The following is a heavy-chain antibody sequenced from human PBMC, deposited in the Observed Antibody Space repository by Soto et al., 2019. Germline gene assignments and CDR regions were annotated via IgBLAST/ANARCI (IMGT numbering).Heavy chain of an antibody. D-gene: IGHD2-8*01. CDR2: INHSGST. V-gene: IGHV4-34*01. Sequence: QVQLQQWGAGLLKPSETLSLTCAVYGGSFSGYYWSWIRQPPGKGLEWIGEINHSGSTNYNPSLKSRVTISVDTSKNQFSLKLSSVTAAYTAVYYCARGRLRALMVYGSVVGNWFDPWGQGTLVTVSS. CDR1: GGSFSGYY. J-gene: IGHJ5*02. CDR3: ARGRLRALMVYGSVVGNWFDP.